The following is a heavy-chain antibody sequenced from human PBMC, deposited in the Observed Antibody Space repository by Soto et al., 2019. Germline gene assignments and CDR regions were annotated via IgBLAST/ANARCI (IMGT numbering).Heavy chain of an antibody. CDR3: ARLGGSPMVRDPLYYYYCGMDV. V-gene: IGHV4-39*01. D-gene: IGHD3-10*01. CDR1: GGSISSSSYY. J-gene: IGHJ6*02. CDR2: IYYSGST. Sequence: SETLSLTCTVSGGSISSSSYYWGWIRQPPGKGLEWIGSIYYSGSTYYNPSLKSRVTISVDTSKNQFSLKLSSVTAADTAVYYCARLGGSPMVRDPLYYYYCGMDVWGQGTTVTVSS.